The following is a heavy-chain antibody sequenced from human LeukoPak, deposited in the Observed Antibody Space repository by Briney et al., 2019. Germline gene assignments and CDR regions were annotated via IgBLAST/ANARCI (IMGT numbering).Heavy chain of an antibody. J-gene: IGHJ4*02. V-gene: IGHV3-11*01. Sequence: GGSLRLSCAASGFTFSDYYMSWIRQAPGKGLEWVSYISGTDNTIYYADSVKGRFTMSRDNAKNSLYLQMNSLRAEDTAVYYCTRDGSNGYHPLGWFDYWGQGTLVTVSS. CDR1: GFTFSDYY. D-gene: IGHD3-16*01. CDR3: TRDGSNGYHPLGWFDY. CDR2: ISGTDNTI.